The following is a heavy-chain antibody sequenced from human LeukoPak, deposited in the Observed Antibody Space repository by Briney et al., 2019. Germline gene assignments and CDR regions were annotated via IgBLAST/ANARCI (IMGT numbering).Heavy chain of an antibody. CDR3: ARVQVSQWLVQFWFDP. CDR1: GGSISSYY. D-gene: IGHD6-19*01. Sequence: PSETLSLTCTVSGGSISSYYWSWIRQPPGKGLEWIGYIYYSGSTNYNPSLKSRVTISVDTSKNQFSLKLSSVTAAGTAVYYCARVQVSQWLVQFWFDPWGQGTLVTVSS. V-gene: IGHV4-59*01. J-gene: IGHJ5*02. CDR2: IYYSGST.